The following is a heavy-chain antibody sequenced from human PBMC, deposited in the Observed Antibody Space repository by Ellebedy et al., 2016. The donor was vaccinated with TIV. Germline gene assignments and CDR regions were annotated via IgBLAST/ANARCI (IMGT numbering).Heavy chain of an antibody. V-gene: IGHV3-21*01. CDR3: ASSDAFDI. Sequence: GGSLRLSXAASGFTFSSYAMSWVRQAPGKGLEWVSSISSSSSYIYYADSVKGRFTISRDNAKNSLYLQMNSLRAEDTAVYYCASSDAFDIWGQGTMVTVSS. J-gene: IGHJ3*02. CDR1: GFTFSSYA. CDR2: ISSSSSYI.